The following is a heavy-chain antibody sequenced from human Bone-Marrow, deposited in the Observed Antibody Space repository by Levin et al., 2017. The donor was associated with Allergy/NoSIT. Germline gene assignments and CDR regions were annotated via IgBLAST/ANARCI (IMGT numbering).Heavy chain of an antibody. J-gene: IGHJ6*03. CDR3: ARSQGGVAIAGVVILPFDDVYMDV. CDR1: GGTFSTYA. V-gene: IGHV1-69*13. D-gene: IGHD3-3*01. CDR2: IVPIFGSA. Sequence: SVKVSCKASGGTFSTYAFSWVRQAPGQGLEWMGGIVPIFGSAHYAQTFQGRVTITADESTSTAYLELSSLRSDDTAVYYCARSQGGVAIAGVVILPFDDVYMDVWDKGTTVTVSS.